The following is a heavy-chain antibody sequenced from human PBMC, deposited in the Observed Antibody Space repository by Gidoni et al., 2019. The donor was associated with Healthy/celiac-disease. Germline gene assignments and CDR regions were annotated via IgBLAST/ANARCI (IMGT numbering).Heavy chain of an antibody. J-gene: IGHJ4*02. CDR3: ARILWGRYCSSTSCPNLDY. CDR2: IFSNDEK. V-gene: IGHV2-26*01. D-gene: IGHD2-2*01. Sequence: QVTFKESAPVLVKPTETLTLTCTVSGFSLSNARMGVSWIRQPPGKALEWLAHIFSNDEKSYSTSLKSRLTISKDTSKSQVVLTMTNMDPVDTATYYCARILWGRYCSSTSCPNLDYWGQGTLVTVSS. CDR1: GFSLSNARMG.